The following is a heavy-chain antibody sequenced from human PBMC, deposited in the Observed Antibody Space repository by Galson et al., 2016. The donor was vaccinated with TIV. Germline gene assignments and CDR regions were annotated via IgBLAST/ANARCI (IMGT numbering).Heavy chain of an antibody. CDR2: IPDIGTS. Sequence: EWIGDIPDIGTSKNNPSLESRVTILLDTSNNQFFLRLTSVTAADTAVYYCARVPGRAPDYWGRGTLVIVSS. V-gene: IGHV4-59*01. J-gene: IGHJ4*02. CDR3: ARVPGRAPDY. D-gene: IGHD1-14*01.